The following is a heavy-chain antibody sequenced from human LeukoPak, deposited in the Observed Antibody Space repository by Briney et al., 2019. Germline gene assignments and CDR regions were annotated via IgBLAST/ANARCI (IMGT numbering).Heavy chain of an antibody. V-gene: IGHV4-59*13. D-gene: IGHD6-6*01. CDR1: SRSMYIYY. CDR2: IYNSGST. Sequence: EPVSLLCTVSSRSMYIYYSNGLRRPPQEALEGIGYIYNSGSTNYNPSLQSRVTISVDASKNQFSLNLKSVTAADKAVSYCDRRGAACLPFENWGQGTLVTVSS. J-gene: IGHJ1*01. CDR3: DRRGAACLPFEN.